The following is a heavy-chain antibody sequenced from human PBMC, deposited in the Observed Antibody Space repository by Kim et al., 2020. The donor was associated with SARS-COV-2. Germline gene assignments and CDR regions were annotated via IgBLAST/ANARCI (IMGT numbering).Heavy chain of an antibody. Sequence: GGTLRLSCAASGFSINTYWMFWVRQAPGKGPEWVASIKEDGTVKDYLDPIKGRFIISRDNAKNSLYLQINRLRAEDTAVYYCARDPYSKAFDIWGQGTMVTVSS. CDR2: IKEDGTVK. J-gene: IGHJ3*02. CDR3: ARDPYSKAFDI. CDR1: GFSINTYW. D-gene: IGHD2-21*01. V-gene: IGHV3-7*01.